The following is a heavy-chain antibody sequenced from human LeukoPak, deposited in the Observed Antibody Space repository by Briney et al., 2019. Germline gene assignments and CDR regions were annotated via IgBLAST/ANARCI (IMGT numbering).Heavy chain of an antibody. CDR1: GFTFRSTV. CDR3: ANTPMGPY. D-gene: IGHD2-8*01. J-gene: IGHJ4*02. Sequence: GGSLRLSCAASGFTFRSTVMTWVRQAPGKGLEWVSTISPDGAYIYYADSLRGRFTISRDNSKNTLYLQMNSLRAEDTAVYYCANTPMGPYWGQGTLVTVSS. CDR2: ISPDGAYI. V-gene: IGHV3-23*01.